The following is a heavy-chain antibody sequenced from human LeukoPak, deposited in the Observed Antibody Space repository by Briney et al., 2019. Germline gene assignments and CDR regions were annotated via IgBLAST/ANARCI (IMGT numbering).Heavy chain of an antibody. J-gene: IGHJ5*02. CDR1: GGAFSSYA. CDR2: IIPIFGTA. V-gene: IGHV1-69*01. CDR3: ARDTAMLGWFDP. Sequence: SVKVSCKASGGAFSSYAISWVRQAPGQGLEWMGGIIPIFGTANYAQKFQGRVTITADESTSTAYMELSSLRSEDTAVYYCARDTAMLGWFDPWGQGTLVTVSS. D-gene: IGHD5-18*01.